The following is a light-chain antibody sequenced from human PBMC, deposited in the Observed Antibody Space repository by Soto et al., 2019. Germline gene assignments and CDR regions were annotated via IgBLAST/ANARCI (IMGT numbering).Light chain of an antibody. CDR2: EVS. Sequence: QSVVTQRASGSGAPWQSVTLSCPGTRSDFGSYNLVSWYQQHPGKAPKLMIYEVSKRPSGVSNRFSGSKSGNTASLTISGLQAEDEADYYCCTYAGSSTFYVFGTGTKVTVL. V-gene: IGLV2-23*02. CDR1: RSDFGSYNL. CDR3: CTYAGSSTFYV. J-gene: IGLJ1*01.